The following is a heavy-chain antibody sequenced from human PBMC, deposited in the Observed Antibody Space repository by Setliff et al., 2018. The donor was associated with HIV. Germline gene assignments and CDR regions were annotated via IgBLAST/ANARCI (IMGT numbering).Heavy chain of an antibody. V-gene: IGHV3-30*18. CDR1: GFTFSSSV. D-gene: IGHD1-1*01. CDR3: AKDPNWNTPNYYYYYMDV. Sequence: GGSLRLSCVVSGFTFSSSVMHWVRQAPSKGLEWITGISHDGKSTHYAESVKGRFTISRDNSKSTLYLEMDSLKVEDAAVYYCAKDPNWNTPNYYYYYMDVWGKGTTVTVSS. CDR2: ISHDGKST. J-gene: IGHJ6*03.